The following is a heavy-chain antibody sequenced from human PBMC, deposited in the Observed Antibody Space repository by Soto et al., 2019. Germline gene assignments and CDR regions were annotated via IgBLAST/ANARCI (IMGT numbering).Heavy chain of an antibody. CDR2: ISSSSSYT. D-gene: IGHD3-22*01. V-gene: IGHV3-11*03. CDR3: QVSSSGYYYFDY. CDR1: GFTFSDYY. J-gene: IGHJ4*02. Sequence: GGSLRLSCAASGFTFSDYYMSWIRQAPGKGLEWVSYISSSSSYTNYADSVKGRFTISRDNAKNSLYLQMNSLRAEDTAVYYCQVSSSGYYYFDYWGQGTLVTVSS.